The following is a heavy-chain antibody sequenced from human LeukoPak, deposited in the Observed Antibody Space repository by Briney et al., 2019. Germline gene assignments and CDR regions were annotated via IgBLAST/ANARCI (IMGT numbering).Heavy chain of an antibody. D-gene: IGHD2-2*02. CDR3: AKDQSIRCYMGCAFDI. Sequence: PGGSLRLSCAASGFTFSSYAMSWVRQAPGKGLEWVSAISGSGGSTYYADSVKGRFTISRDNSKNTLYLQMNSLRAEDTAVYYCAKDQSIRCYMGCAFDIWGQGTMVTVSS. J-gene: IGHJ3*02. V-gene: IGHV3-23*01. CDR1: GFTFSSYA. CDR2: ISGSGGST.